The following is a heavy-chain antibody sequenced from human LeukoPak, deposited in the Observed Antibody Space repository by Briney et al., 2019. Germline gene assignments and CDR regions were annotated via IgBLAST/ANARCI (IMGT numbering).Heavy chain of an antibody. J-gene: IGHJ4*02. D-gene: IGHD3-10*01. CDR2: IYYTGST. CDR1: GGSISPLY. V-gene: IGHV4-59*11. Sequence: PSETLSLTCTVSGGSISPLYWSWIRQPPGKGLEFIGYIYYTGSTNFNPSLKSRVTLSVDTSKNQISLKLSSVTAADTAVYYCARGGVAAKYYFDFWDQGTLVTVSS. CDR3: ARGGVAAKYYFDF.